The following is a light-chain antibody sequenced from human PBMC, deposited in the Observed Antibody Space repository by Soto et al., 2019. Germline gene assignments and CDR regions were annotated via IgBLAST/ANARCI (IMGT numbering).Light chain of an antibody. V-gene: IGLV2-14*01. CDR3: CLYASTSRV. CDR1: SIDVGAYNY. CDR2: EVG. Sequence: QSALTQFASVSGSPGQSITISCTGTSIDVGAYNYVSWYQQHPDKAPKLLIYEVGNRPSGVSFRFSGSKSGNTASLTISGLQAEDEADYYCCLYASTSRVFGGGTKLTVL. J-gene: IGLJ2*01.